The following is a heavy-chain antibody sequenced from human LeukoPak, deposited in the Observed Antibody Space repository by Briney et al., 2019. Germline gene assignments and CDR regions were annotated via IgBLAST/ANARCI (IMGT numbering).Heavy chain of an antibody. V-gene: IGHV3-74*01. J-gene: IGHJ4*02. CDR1: GFTFRSDW. Sequence: PGGSLRLSCAASGFTFRSDWMHWVRQAPGKGPVWVSRINSDGSSTTYADSVKGRFTISRDNAKNTLYLQMNSLRAEDTAVYYCARDLGYGGDYWGQGTLATVSS. CDR2: INSDGSST. CDR3: ARDLGYGGDY. D-gene: IGHD5-12*01.